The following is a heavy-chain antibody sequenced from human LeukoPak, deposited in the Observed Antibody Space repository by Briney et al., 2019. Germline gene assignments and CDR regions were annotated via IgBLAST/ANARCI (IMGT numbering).Heavy chain of an antibody. CDR2: NYPGDSDT. Sequence: GESLKISCKGSGYSFTSYWIGWVRQMPVKGLEWMGINYPGDSDTRYSPSFQGQVTISADKSISTAYLQWSIMKASATAMYYCARLPQGHAYFDYWGQGTLVTVSS. CDR3: ARLPQGHAYFDY. V-gene: IGHV5-51*01. CDR1: GYSFTSYW. J-gene: IGHJ4*02.